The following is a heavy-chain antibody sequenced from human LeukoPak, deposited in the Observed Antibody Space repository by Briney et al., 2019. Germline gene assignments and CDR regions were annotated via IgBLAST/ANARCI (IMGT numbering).Heavy chain of an antibody. CDR1: GFTFDDYA. V-gene: IGHV3-9*03. D-gene: IGHD3-10*01. CDR2: ISWNSGRI. CDR3: AKGSGKFGEASMDY. J-gene: IGHJ4*02. Sequence: GRSLRLSCAASGFTFDDYAMHWVRQAPGKGLEWVSGISWNSGRIGYADSVKGRFTISRDNAKNSLYLQMNSLRAEDMALYYCAKGSGKFGEASMDYWGQGTLVTVSS.